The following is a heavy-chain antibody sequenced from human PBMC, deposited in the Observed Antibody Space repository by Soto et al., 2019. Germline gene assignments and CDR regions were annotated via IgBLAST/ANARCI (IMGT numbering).Heavy chain of an antibody. CDR3: AKGGYSGYDSRPYYYYGMDV. V-gene: IGHV3-30*18. D-gene: IGHD5-12*01. J-gene: IGHJ6*02. CDR2: ISYDGSNK. CDR1: GFTFSSYG. Sequence: GGSLRLSCAASGFTFSSYGMHWVRQAPGKGLEWVAVISYDGSNKYYADSVKGRFTISRDNSKNTLYLQMNSLRAEDTAVYYCAKGGYSGYDSRPYYYYGMDVWGQGTTVTVSS.